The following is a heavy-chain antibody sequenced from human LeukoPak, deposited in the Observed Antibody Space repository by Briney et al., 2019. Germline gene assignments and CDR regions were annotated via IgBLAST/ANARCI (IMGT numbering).Heavy chain of an antibody. J-gene: IGHJ4*02. CDR3: ARSSSGWSYFDY. CDR1: GFTFSSFG. D-gene: IGHD6-19*01. V-gene: IGHV3-30*03. CDR2: LSFDGTTK. Sequence: GGSLRLSCAASGFTFSSFGMHWVRQAPGKGLEWVAVLSFDGTTKYYTDSVKGRFTISRDNSKNTLYLQMNSLRAEDTAVYYCARSSSGWSYFDYWGQGTLVTVSS.